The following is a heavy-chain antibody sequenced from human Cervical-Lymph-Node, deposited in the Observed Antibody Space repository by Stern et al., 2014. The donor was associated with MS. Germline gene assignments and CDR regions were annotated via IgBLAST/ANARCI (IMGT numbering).Heavy chain of an antibody. Sequence: VQLVQSGAEVKKPGASVKVSCKASGYSFTNYDINWVRQAPGQGLEWMGWMNPNSGHTGLKPKFQGRVTMTRNTSMSKDYMQMRSLTSEDTAVYYCVREDRNFHYYGRDVWGQGTTLTVSS. CDR2: MNPNSGHT. V-gene: IGHV1-8*01. CDR1: GYSFTNYD. J-gene: IGHJ6*02. CDR3: VREDRNFHYYGRDV. D-gene: IGHD1-7*01.